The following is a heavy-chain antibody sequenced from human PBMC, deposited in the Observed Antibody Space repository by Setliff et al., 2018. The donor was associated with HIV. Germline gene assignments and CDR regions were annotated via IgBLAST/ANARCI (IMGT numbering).Heavy chain of an antibody. J-gene: IGHJ1*01. CDR1: GFSFENFD. V-gene: IGHV3-33*08. CDR3: GNKGGQV. Sequence: GGSLRLSCTVVGFSFENFDMHWVRQAPGKGLEWVSLLWRDEVGEYYADSVEGRFSISRDRSRNTVYLRMSSLRVDDTAIYYCGNKGGQVWGPGTQVTVS. D-gene: IGHD3-16*01. CDR2: LWRDEVGE.